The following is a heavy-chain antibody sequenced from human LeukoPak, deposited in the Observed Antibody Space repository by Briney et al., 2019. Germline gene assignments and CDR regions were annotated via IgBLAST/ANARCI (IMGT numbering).Heavy chain of an antibody. V-gene: IGHV3-21*01. CDR3: APFSAVTHYYFDY. J-gene: IGHJ4*02. CDR2: INPDSGYI. CDR1: GFTFSSHR. D-gene: IGHD6-13*01. Sequence: PGGSLRLSCAASGFTFSSHRLMWVRQAPGKGLEWVSSINPDSGYIYYADSVKGRFTISRDNAENSLFLQMNNLGAEDTAVYYCAPFSAVTHYYFDYWGQGTLVSVSS.